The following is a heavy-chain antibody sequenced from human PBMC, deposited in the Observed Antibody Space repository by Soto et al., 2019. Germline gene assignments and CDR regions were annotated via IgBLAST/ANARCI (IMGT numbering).Heavy chain of an antibody. J-gene: IGHJ5*02. CDR2: INHSGST. Sequence: SETLSLTCAVYGGSFSGYYWSWIRQPPGKGLEWIGEINHSGSTNYNPSLKSRVTISVDTSKNQFSLKLSSVTAADTAVYYCARDSSGFDPWGQGTLVTVSS. D-gene: IGHD6-6*01. V-gene: IGHV4-34*01. CDR1: GGSFSGYY. CDR3: ARDSSGFDP.